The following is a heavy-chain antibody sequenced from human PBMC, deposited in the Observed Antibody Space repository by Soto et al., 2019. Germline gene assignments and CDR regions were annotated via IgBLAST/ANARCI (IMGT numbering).Heavy chain of an antibody. V-gene: IGHV1-69*01. CDR3: AREHDSSGYYERGHFFDY. CDR1: GGTFSSYA. J-gene: IGHJ4*02. D-gene: IGHD3-22*01. Sequence: QVQQVQSGAEVKKPGSSVKVSCKASGGTFSSYAISWLRQAPGHGLEWMGGIIPIFGTANYAQQFQGRVTIPSDEYTSTAYMELSSLRSEDRAVYYCAREHDSSGYYERGHFFDYWGQGTLVTVSS. CDR2: IIPIFGTA.